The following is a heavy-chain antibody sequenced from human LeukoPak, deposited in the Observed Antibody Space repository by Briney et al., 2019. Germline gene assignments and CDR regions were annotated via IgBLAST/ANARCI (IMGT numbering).Heavy chain of an antibody. Sequence: GGSLRLSCAASGFTFSNYGMSWVRQAPGKGLDWVSTISTRGGDTHYADSVKGRFTISRDNSDNTLYLQMNSLRAEDTAVYYCAKDQEPAYYYYGMDVWGQGTTVTVSS. CDR2: ISTRGGDT. CDR1: GFTFSNYG. J-gene: IGHJ6*02. D-gene: IGHD1-26*01. V-gene: IGHV3-23*01. CDR3: AKDQEPAYYYYGMDV.